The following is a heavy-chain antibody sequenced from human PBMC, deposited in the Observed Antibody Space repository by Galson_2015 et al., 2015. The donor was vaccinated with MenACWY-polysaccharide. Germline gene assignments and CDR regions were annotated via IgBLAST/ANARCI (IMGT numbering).Heavy chain of an antibody. CDR2: IYYSGST. Sequence: LSLTCTVSGGSISSSSYYWGWIRQPPGKGLEWIGSIYYSGSTYYNPSLKSRVTISVDTSKNQFSLKLSSVTAADTAVYYCARHEGYCSGGSCYAAGLLPTNWGQGTLVTVSS. V-gene: IGHV4-39*01. J-gene: IGHJ4*02. CDR3: ARHEGYCSGGSCYAAGLLPTN. D-gene: IGHD2-15*01. CDR1: GGSISSSSYY.